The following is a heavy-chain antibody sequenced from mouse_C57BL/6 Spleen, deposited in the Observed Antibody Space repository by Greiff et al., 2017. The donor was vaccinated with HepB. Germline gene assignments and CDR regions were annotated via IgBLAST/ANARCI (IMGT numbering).Heavy chain of an antibody. J-gene: IGHJ3*01. D-gene: IGHD1-1*01. CDR2: ISYDGSN. CDR3: ARSAYYYGSMAWFAY. V-gene: IGHV3-6*01. CDR1: GYSITSGYY. Sequence: EVQRVESGPGLVKPSQSLSLTCSVTGYSITSGYYWNWIRQFPGNKLEWMGYISYDGSNNYNPSLKNRISITRDTSKNQFFLKLNSVTTEDTATYYCARSAYYYGSMAWFAYWGQGTLVTVSA.